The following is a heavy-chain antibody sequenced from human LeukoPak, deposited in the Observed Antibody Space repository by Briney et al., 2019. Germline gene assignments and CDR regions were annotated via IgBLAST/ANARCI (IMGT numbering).Heavy chain of an antibody. J-gene: IGHJ4*02. V-gene: IGHV4-59*01. CDR3: ARGASSSGYSSSWLSYFDC. CDR2: IYYSGST. CDR1: GGSISSYY. Sequence: SETLSLTCTVSGGSISSYYWSWLRQPPGKGLEWIGYIYYSGSTKYNPSLKSRVTISVDTSKNQFSLKLSSVTAADTAVYYCARGASSSGYSSSWLSYFDCWGQGTLVTVSS. D-gene: IGHD6-13*01.